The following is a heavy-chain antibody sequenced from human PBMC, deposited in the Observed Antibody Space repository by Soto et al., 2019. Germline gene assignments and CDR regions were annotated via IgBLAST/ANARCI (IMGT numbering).Heavy chain of an antibody. CDR2: IYSGGST. V-gene: IGHV3-66*01. CDR3: ARDSPGIAAAGS. Sequence: GGSLRLSCAASGLTVSSNYMSWVRQAPGKGLEWVSVIYSGGSTYYADSVKGRFTISRDNSKNTLYLQMNSLRAEDTAVYYCARDSPGIAAAGSWGQGTLVTVSS. D-gene: IGHD6-13*01. J-gene: IGHJ4*02. CDR1: GLTVSSNY.